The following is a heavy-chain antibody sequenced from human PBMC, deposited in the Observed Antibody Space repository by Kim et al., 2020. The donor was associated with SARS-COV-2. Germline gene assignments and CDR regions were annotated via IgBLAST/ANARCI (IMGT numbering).Heavy chain of an antibody. CDR3: ARDRGYSYGFFSYYYGMDV. Sequence: SVKVSCKASGYTFNNYGISWVRQAPGQGLEWMGWISAYNGNTNSAQKFQGRVTMTTDTSTNTGYMELRRLRADDTAVYYCARDRGYSYGFFSYYYGMDVWGQGTSVTVS. CDR1: GYTFNNYG. D-gene: IGHD5-18*01. J-gene: IGHJ6*02. CDR2: ISAYNGNT. V-gene: IGHV1-18*01.